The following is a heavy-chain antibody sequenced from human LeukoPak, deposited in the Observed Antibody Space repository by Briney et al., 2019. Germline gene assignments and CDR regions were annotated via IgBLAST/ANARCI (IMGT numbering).Heavy chain of an antibody. D-gene: IGHD3-10*01. V-gene: IGHV4-34*01. CDR3: ARVFPPKYYYGSGSNDDY. CDR1: GGSFSGYY. Sequence: SETLSLTCAVYGGSFSGYYWSWIRQPPGKGLEWIGEIKHSGSTNYNPSLKSRVTISVDTSKNQFSLKLSSVTAADTAVYYCARVFPPKYYYGSGSNDDYWGQGTLVTVSS. J-gene: IGHJ4*02. CDR2: IKHSGST.